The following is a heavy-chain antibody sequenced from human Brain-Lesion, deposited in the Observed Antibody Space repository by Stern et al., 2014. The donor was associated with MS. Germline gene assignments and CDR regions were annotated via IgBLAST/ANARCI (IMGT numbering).Heavy chain of an antibody. CDR2: IKPNTGGR. CDR3: ARDQRGITIFGVVTDYYYLGMDV. V-gene: IGHV1-2*02. D-gene: IGHD3-3*01. Sequence: QVQLVQSGAEVEKPGASVKVSCTTSGYIFTSYHLHWARQAPGQGLEWMAWIKPNTGGRKYAQKFPGSVTMSRDTSISTAYVELSSLTSDDTAVYYCARDQRGITIFGVVTDYYYLGMDVWGQGTTVTVSS. CDR1: GYIFTSYH. J-gene: IGHJ6*02.